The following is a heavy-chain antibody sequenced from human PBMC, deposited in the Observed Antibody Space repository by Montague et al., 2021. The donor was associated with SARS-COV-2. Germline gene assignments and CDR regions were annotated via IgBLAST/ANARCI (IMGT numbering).Heavy chain of an antibody. J-gene: IGHJ6*02. Sequence: SDTLSLTCNVSGGSITSNSYYWGWIRQPPGKGLEWIGSTYNTGSTYYNPSLKSRVTISVDKSKNQFSLKLSSVTAADTAVYYCARVHPLWFGELLLDYYYYYGMDVWGQGTTVTVSS. CDR2: TYNTGST. D-gene: IGHD3-10*01. CDR3: ARVHPLWFGELLLDYYYYYGMDV. CDR1: GGSITSNSYY. V-gene: IGHV4-39*07.